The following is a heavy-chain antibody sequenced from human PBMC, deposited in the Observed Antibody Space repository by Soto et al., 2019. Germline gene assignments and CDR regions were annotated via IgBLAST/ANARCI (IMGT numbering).Heavy chain of an antibody. D-gene: IGHD4-17*01. Sequence: SQTLSLTFAISGDSVSSDSSAWNWISQSPSRGLEWLGRTYYRSKWYYSYAVSLKSRMTINPDTSKNQFSLQLNSVTPDDTAVYYCARGSTVTTGFDYWGQGTLVTVSS. CDR2: TYYRSKWYY. CDR3: ARGSTVTTGFDY. J-gene: IGHJ4*02. CDR1: GDSVSSDSSA. V-gene: IGHV6-1*01.